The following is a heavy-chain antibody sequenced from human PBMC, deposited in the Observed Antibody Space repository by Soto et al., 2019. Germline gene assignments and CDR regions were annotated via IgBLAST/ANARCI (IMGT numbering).Heavy chain of an antibody. CDR2: IIPIFGTA. CDR3: ASCHYYDSSGYYYDY. V-gene: IGHV1-69*13. CDR1: GGTFSSYA. J-gene: IGHJ4*02. Sequence: RASVKVSCKASGGTFSSYAISWVRQAPGQGLEWMGGIIPIFGTANYAQKFQGRVTITADESTSTAYMELSSLESEDTAVYYCASCHYYDSSGYYYDYWGQGTLVTVSS. D-gene: IGHD3-22*01.